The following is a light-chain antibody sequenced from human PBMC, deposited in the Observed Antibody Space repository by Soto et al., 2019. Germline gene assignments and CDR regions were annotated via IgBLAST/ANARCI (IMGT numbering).Light chain of an antibody. J-gene: IGKJ2*03. CDR2: DAS. CDR3: QQRSNWQYS. V-gene: IGKV3-11*01. CDR1: QSVNRF. Sequence: EIVLTQSPATLSLSPGERATLSCRASQSVNRFLAWYQQKPGQAPRLLIYDASNRATGIPARFSGSGSGTHFTLIISSLEPEDFAVYYCQQRSNWQYSFGQGTKLEIK.